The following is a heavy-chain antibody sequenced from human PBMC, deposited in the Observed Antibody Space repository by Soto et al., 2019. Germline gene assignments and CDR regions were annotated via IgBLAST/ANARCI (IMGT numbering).Heavy chain of an antibody. CDR3: ARDRSQCSGGTCYSVLDY. Sequence: EVQLVESGGGLVKPGGSLRLSCVASGFTFSSYSMNWVRQAPGKGLEWVSFISSSSSYIYYADSVKGRFTISRDNAKNSXXLQMNSLRAEDTAVYYCARDRSQCSGGTCYSVLDYWGQGTLVTVSS. CDR1: GFTFSSYS. CDR2: ISSSSSYI. D-gene: IGHD2-15*01. V-gene: IGHV3-21*01. J-gene: IGHJ4*02.